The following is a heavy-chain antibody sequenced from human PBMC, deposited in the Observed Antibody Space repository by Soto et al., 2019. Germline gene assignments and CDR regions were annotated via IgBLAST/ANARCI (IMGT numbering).Heavy chain of an antibody. CDR1: GYSLSNYW. CDR2: IYPGDSDT. J-gene: IGHJ4*02. D-gene: IGHD3-16*01. V-gene: IGHV5-51*01. CDR3: ATLSYYDSSGAFDY. Sequence: GESLKISCKGSGYSLSNYWIGWVRQMPGKGLEWMGIIYPGDSDTKYSPSFRGQVTISVDKSIGTAYLQWNSLKASDTAMYFCATLSYYDSSGAFDYWGQGTLVTV.